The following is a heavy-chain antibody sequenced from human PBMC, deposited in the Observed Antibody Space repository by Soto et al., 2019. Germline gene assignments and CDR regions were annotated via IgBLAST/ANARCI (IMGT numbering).Heavy chain of an antibody. Sequence: DVQRVESGGGLVQPGRSLRLSCAASGFTFDDYARHWVRQAPGKGLEWVSGISWNSGSIGYADSVKGRFTISRDNAKNSLYLQMNSLRAEDTALYYCAKGSHGEQLDYWGQRTLVTVSS. CDR1: GFTFDDYA. CDR3: AKGSHGEQLDY. CDR2: ISWNSGSI. J-gene: IGHJ4*02. D-gene: IGHD4-17*01. V-gene: IGHV3-9*01.